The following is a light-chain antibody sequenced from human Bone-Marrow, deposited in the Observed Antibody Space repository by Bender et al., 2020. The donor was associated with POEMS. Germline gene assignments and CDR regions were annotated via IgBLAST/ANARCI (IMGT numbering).Light chain of an antibody. CDR2: DVT. CDR1: SSDVGGYNL. J-gene: IGLJ3*02. V-gene: IGLV2-14*03. Sequence: QSALTQPASVSGSPGQSITISCTGTSSDVGGYNLVSWYQQHPGQAPNLMIYDVTIRPTGVSHRFSGSQSGNTASLTISGLQADDEADYYCSSYTTSSTWVFGGGTKLTVL. CDR3: SSYTTSSTWV.